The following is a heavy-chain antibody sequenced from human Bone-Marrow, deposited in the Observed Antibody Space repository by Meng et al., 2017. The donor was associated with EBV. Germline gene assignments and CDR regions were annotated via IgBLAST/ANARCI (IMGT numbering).Heavy chain of an antibody. CDR1: AHTFTSSA. CDR2: INTNAGNP. D-gene: IGHD5-18*01. J-gene: IGHJ4*02. CDR3: ASATNTAMVPTLTY. Sequence: LVKSGSEFKTPGGSVKVSFKASAHTFTSSAMNWVRQAPGQGLEWMGWINTNAGNPTYAQGFTGRFVFSLDTSVSTAYLQISSLKAEDTAVYYCASATNTAMVPTLTYWGQGTLVTVSS. V-gene: IGHV7-4-1*02.